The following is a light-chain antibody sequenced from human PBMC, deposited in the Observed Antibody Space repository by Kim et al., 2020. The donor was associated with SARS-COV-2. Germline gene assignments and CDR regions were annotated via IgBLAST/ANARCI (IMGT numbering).Light chain of an antibody. J-gene: IGLJ3*02. CDR1: NIGSIR. Sequence: PGMTANITWWGNNIGSIRVHWYQLKPGQAPVLVMYSDRDRPSGNPERFSGANSGNTATLTISRVEAGDEANYYCQVWDSTSDHPVFGGGTQLTVL. CDR3: QVWDSTSDHPV. CDR2: SDR. V-gene: IGLV3-21*04.